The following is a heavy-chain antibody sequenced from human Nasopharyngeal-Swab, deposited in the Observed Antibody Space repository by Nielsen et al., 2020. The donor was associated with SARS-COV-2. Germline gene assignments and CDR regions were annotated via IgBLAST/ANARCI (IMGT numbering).Heavy chain of an antibody. Sequence: GESLKISCAASGFTFSSYGMHRVRQAPGKGLEWVAVISYDGYNKYYADSVKGRFTISRDNSKNTLYLQMNSLRAEDTAVYYCAKPASGSYFSDFGYWGQGTLVTVSS. V-gene: IGHV3-30*18. CDR1: GFTFSSYG. D-gene: IGHD1-26*01. CDR2: ISYDGYNK. CDR3: AKPASGSYFSDFGY. J-gene: IGHJ4*02.